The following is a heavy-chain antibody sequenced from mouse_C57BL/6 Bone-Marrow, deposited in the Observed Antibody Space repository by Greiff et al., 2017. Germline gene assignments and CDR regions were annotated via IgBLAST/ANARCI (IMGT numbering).Heavy chain of an antibody. CDR2: INPNNGGT. CDR3: SSEFCDYYDAMAY. Sequence: EVQLQQSGPELVKPGASVKISCKASGYTFTDYYMNWVKQSPGKGLEWIGAINPNNGGTSYNQKFKGKATLTVDKSSSTAYMELRSLTSEDSAVFYCSSEFCDYYDAMAYWGQGTSVTVS. CDR1: GYTFTDYY. D-gene: IGHD6-1*01. J-gene: IGHJ4*01. V-gene: IGHV1-26*01.